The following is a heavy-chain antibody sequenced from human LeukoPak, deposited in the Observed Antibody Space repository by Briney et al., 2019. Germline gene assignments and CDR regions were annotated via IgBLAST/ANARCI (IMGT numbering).Heavy chain of an antibody. V-gene: IGHV3-23*01. J-gene: IGHJ4*02. Sequence: PGGSLRLSCAASGFTFSSYAMSWVRQAPGKGLEWVSAISGSGGSTYYADSVKGRFTISRGNSKNTLYLQMNSLRAEDTAVYYCAKVPTYDILTYFDYWGQGTLVTVSS. CDR2: ISGSGGST. CDR3: AKVPTYDILTYFDY. CDR1: GFTFSSYA. D-gene: IGHD3-9*01.